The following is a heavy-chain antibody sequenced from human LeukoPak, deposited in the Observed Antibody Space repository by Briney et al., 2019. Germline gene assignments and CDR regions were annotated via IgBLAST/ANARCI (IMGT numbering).Heavy chain of an antibody. CDR2: IYSGGST. J-gene: IGHJ6*04. Sequence: GGSLRLSCAASGFTVSSNYMSWVRQAPGKGLEWVSVIYSGGSTYYADSVKGRFTISRDTSKNTLSLQMNSLRAEDTAVYYCARTPYDILTGYFYGMDVWGKGTTVTVSS. CDR3: ARTPYDILTGYFYGMDV. D-gene: IGHD3-9*01. V-gene: IGHV3-66*01. CDR1: GFTVSSNY.